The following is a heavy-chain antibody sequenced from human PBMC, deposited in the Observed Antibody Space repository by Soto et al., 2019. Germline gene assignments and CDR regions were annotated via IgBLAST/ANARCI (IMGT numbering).Heavy chain of an antibody. CDR2: ISYDGSNK. CDR3: AKDQVGVGIMDFGYYYYGMDV. J-gene: IGHJ6*02. CDR1: GFTFSSYG. V-gene: IGHV3-30*18. Sequence: GGSLRLSCAASGFTFSSYGMHWVRQAPGKGLEWVAVISYDGSNKYYAESVKGRFTISRDNSKNTLYLQMNSLRAEDTAVYYCAKDQVGVGIMDFGYYYYGMDVWGQGTTVTVSS. D-gene: IGHD3-3*01.